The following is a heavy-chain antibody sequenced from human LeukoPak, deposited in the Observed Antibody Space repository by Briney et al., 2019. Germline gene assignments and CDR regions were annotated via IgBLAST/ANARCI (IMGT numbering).Heavy chain of an antibody. CDR3: AKLNLGEMAYFDS. CDR1: GFIFSSYV. Sequence: PGGSLRLSCEASGFIFSSYVMGWVRQAPGKGLEWVSSISVGGGDTFTADSVKGRFTTTRENSKNTLYLQMMGLRVEDTAIYYCAKLNLGEMAYFDSWGQGILVTVSS. D-gene: IGHD2-21*01. V-gene: IGHV3-23*01. CDR2: ISVGGGDT. J-gene: IGHJ4*02.